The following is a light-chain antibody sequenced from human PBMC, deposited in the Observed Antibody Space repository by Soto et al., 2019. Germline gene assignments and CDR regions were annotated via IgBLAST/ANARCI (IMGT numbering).Light chain of an antibody. CDR1: KLGDKY. V-gene: IGLV3-1*01. J-gene: IGLJ1*01. Sequence: ELTQPASVSVSPGQTASITCSGDKLGDKYACWYQQKPGQSPVLVIYQDSKRPSGIPERFSGSNSGNTATLTISGTQAMDEADYYCQAWDSSTHNYVFGTGTKLTVL. CDR3: QAWDSSTHNYV. CDR2: QDS.